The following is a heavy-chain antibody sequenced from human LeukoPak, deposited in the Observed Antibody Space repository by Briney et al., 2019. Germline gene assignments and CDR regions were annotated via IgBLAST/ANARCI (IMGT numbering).Heavy chain of an antibody. CDR3: ARPPTAVAGIG. D-gene: IGHD6-19*01. V-gene: IGHV3-23*01. CDR2: ISGSGGNT. J-gene: IGHJ4*02. Sequence: PGGSLRLSCAASGFSFSSYAMSWVRQAPGKGLEWVSSISGSGGNTHYADSVKGRFTISRDNSKNTLYLQMNSLRAEDTAVYYCARPPTAVAGIGWGQGTLVTVSS. CDR1: GFSFSSYA.